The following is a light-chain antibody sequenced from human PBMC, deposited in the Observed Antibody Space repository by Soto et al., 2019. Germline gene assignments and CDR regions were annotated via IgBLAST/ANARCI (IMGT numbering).Light chain of an antibody. Sequence: DIQMTQSPSTLSASVGDRVTISCRASHSINTWLAWYQQRPGKAPKLLISKASSLESGVPSRFSASASGTEFTLTINSLQPDDFATYYCQQYNSYLFTFGPGTTVYIK. CDR1: HSINTW. CDR2: KAS. J-gene: IGKJ3*01. CDR3: QQYNSYLFT. V-gene: IGKV1-5*03.